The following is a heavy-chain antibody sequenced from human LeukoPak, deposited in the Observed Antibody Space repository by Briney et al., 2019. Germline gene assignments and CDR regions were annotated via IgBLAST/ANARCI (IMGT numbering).Heavy chain of an antibody. CDR3: AREAPPGTEYSSSSTSYAFDI. V-gene: IGHV1-2*06. D-gene: IGHD6-6*01. CDR2: INPNSGDT. CDR1: GYTFTGYH. Sequence: GASVKVSCKASGYTFTGYHMHWVRQAPGQGLEWMGRINPNSGDTNYAQKFQGRVTMTRDTSISTAYMELSRLRSDDTAVYYCAREAPPGTEYSSSSTSYAFDIWGQGTMVTVSS. J-gene: IGHJ3*02.